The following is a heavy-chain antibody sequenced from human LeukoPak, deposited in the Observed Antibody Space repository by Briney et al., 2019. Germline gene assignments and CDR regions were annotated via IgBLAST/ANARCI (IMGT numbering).Heavy chain of an antibody. CDR1: GFTFSSYA. CDR3: AKTLDYSNYHFLFDY. CDR2: ISGSGGST. V-gene: IGHV3-23*01. D-gene: IGHD4-11*01. J-gene: IGHJ4*02. Sequence: PGGSLRLSCAASGFTFSSYAMSWVRQAPGKGLEWVSAISGSGGSTYYADSVKGRFTISRDNSKNTLYLQMNSLRAGDTAVYYCAKTLDYSNYHFLFDYWGQGTLVTVSS.